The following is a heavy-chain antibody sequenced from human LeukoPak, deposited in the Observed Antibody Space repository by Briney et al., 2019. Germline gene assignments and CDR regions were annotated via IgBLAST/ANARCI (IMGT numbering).Heavy chain of an antibody. CDR3: ARERNYGMDV. V-gene: IGHV3-11*06. Sequence: PGGSLRLSCAASGFTFSDYYMTWIRQAPGRGLEWISYINGSSSDTKYADSVKGRFTISRDNAKNTLYLRMNGLRAEDTAVYYCARERNYGMDVWGQGTTVTVSS. CDR2: INGSSSDT. CDR1: GFTFSDYY. J-gene: IGHJ6*02.